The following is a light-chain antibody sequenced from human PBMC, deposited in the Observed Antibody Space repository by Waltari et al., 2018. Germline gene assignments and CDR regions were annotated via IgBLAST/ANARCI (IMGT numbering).Light chain of an antibody. V-gene: IGKV3-20*01. CDR3: HHYGSSPVT. CDR1: QNVNSGF. J-gene: IGKJ2*01. Sequence: EIVLTQSPGTLSLSPGERATLSCRASQNVNSGFLAWYQQKPGQAPRLLVYGASATATVISDRFSGSGSATYFSLTISRLALEDFAVYFCHHYGSSPVTFGQGTKLEI. CDR2: GAS.